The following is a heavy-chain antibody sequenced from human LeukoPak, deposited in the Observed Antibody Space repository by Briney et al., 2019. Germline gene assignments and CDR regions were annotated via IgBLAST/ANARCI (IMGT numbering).Heavy chain of an antibody. CDR2: IYYSGST. CDR3: ARDRTLRYLDY. CDR1: GGSISSSSYY. Sequence: PSETLSLTCTVSGGSISSSSYYWGWIRQPPGKGLEWIGSIYYSGSTYYNPSLKSRVTISVDTSKNQFSLKLSSVTAADTAVYYCARDRTLRYLDYWGQGTLVTVSS. V-gene: IGHV4-39*07. D-gene: IGHD3-9*01. J-gene: IGHJ4*02.